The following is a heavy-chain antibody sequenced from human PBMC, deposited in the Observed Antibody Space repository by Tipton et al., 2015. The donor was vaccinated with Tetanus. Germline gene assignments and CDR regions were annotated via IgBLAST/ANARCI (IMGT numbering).Heavy chain of an antibody. V-gene: IGHV1-69*01. Sequence: QSGAEVKKPGSSVKVSCKASGGTFSSYAISWVRQAPGQGLEWMGGIIPIFGTANYAQKFQGRVTITADESTSTAYMELSSLRSDDTAVYYCAREELVVVADYYYYGMDVWGQGTTVTVSS. CDR1: GGTFSSYA. J-gene: IGHJ6*02. CDR3: AREELVVVADYYYYGMDV. CDR2: IIPIFGTA. D-gene: IGHD2-2*01.